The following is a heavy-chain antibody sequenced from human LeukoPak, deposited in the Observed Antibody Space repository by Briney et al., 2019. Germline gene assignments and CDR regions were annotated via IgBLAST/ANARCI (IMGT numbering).Heavy chain of an antibody. V-gene: IGHV3-48*01. CDR3: AKTAYSNYDFDY. Sequence: GGSLRLSCAAAGFNFNTHNMSWVRQAPGKGLEWLSYISPSSRSIYYADSVRGRFTISRDNDKNSLYLQMDSLGAEDTAVYFCAKTAYSNYDFDYWGQGILVTASS. CDR2: ISPSSRSI. J-gene: IGHJ4*02. D-gene: IGHD4-11*01. CDR1: GFNFNTHN.